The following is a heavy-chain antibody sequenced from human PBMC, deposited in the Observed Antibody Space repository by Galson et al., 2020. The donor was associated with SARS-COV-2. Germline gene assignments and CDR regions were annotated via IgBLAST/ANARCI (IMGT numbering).Heavy chain of an antibody. D-gene: IGHD2-21*02. CDR1: GYTFTDHF. J-gene: IGHJ2*01. Sequence: METGGSLRLSCKATGYTFTDHFLHWVRQAPGQGLEWMGWINPKDGGTSYAQKFQGRFTMTSDTSISTLYMELSSLRSDDTAVYFCARDYCAHDCHVSGWYFDLWGRGTVVVVSS. V-gene: IGHV1-2*02. CDR3: ARDYCAHDCHVSGWYFDL. CDR2: INPKDGGT.